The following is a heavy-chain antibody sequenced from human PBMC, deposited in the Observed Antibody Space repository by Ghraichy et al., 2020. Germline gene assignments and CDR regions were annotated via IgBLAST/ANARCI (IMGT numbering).Heavy chain of an antibody. CDR3: AHRQRLSSSWSFGYFDY. V-gene: IGHV2-5*02. CDR2: IYWDDDK. D-gene: IGHD6-13*01. CDR1: GFSLDTSGVG. J-gene: IGHJ4*02. Sequence: SGPTLVKPTQTLTLTCTFSGFSLDTSGVGVGWIRQLPGEALEWLALIYWDDDKRYSPSLQTRLTITKDTSKNQVVLIMTNIDTVDTATYFCAHRQRLSSSWSFGYFDYWGLGTLVTVSS.